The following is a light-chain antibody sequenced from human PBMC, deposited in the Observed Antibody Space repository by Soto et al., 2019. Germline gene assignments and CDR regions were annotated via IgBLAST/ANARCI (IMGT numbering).Light chain of an antibody. Sequence: QSVLTQPPSVSEAPRQRVTISCSGSSSNIGKNAVNWYRQLPGMPPKLLIYYDDLLASGVSDRFSGSKSGTSASLTISGLQSEDEADYYCATWDDSLNGLVFGGGTKVTVL. J-gene: IGLJ2*01. CDR2: YDD. V-gene: IGLV1-36*01. CDR1: SSNIGKNA. CDR3: ATWDDSLNGLV.